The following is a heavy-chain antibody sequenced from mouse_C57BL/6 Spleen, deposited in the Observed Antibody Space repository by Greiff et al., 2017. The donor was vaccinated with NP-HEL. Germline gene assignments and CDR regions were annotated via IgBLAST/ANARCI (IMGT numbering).Heavy chain of an antibody. CDR3: ANYYGSSKPYWYFDV. CDR2: ISYDGSN. J-gene: IGHJ1*03. D-gene: IGHD1-1*01. Sequence: EVQLQESGPGLVKPSQSLSLTCSVTGYSITSGYYWNWIRQFPGNKLEWMGYISYDGSNNYNPSLKNRISITRDTSKNQFFLKLNSVTTEDTATYYCANYYGSSKPYWYFDVWGTGTTVTVSS. V-gene: IGHV3-6*01. CDR1: GYSITSGYY.